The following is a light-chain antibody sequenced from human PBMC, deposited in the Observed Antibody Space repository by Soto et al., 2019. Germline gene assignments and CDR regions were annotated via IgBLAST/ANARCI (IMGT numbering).Light chain of an antibody. V-gene: IGKV3-20*01. Sequence: EIVLTHSPGTLSFSPRERSTLSVRSSQSVSSSYLAWYQQKPGQAPRLLIYGASSRATGIPDRFSGSGSGADFTLTISRLDPEDFAVYYCQQYGSSPWTFGLGTKVDTK. CDR2: GAS. J-gene: IGKJ1*01. CDR1: QSVSSSY. CDR3: QQYGSSPWT.